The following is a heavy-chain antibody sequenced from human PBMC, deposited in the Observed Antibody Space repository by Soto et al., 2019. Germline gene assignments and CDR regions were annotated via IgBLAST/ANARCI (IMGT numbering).Heavy chain of an antibody. CDR2: VSNRNGVT. D-gene: IGHD6-19*01. CDR3: VGERLNTGWYGFDY. J-gene: IGHJ4*02. CDR1: GYTFANFD. Sequence: ASVKVSCKTSGYTFANFDFSWVRQAPGQGLEWMGWVSNRNGVTNYAENFRDRVTISTDTSTNTVYMELRSLRSDDTAVYFCVGERLNTGWYGFDYWGQGTQVTVSS. V-gene: IGHV1-18*04.